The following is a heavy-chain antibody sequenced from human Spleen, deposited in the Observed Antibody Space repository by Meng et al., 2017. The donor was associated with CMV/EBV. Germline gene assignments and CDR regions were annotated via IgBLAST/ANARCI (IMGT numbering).Heavy chain of an antibody. CDR1: GYTVTYYY. CDR3: AREITGGYYSDTSVYYSDY. J-gene: IGHJ4*02. CDR2: INPDSGDT. Sequence: ASVKVSCKASGYTVTYYYMHWVRQAPGQGLEWMGWINPDSGDTNYPKKFQGRVTMTTDTSTSTAYMELRSLRSDDTAVYYCAREITGGYYSDTSVYYSDYWGQGTLVTVSS. D-gene: IGHD3-22*01. V-gene: IGHV1-2*02.